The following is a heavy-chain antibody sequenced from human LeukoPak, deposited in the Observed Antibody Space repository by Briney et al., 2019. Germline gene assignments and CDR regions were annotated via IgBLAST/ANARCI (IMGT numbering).Heavy chain of an antibody. V-gene: IGHV1-2*02. CDR2: INPNSCGT. CDR3: ARSPHILTGENFDY. Sequence: ASVKLSCKASGYSFTAYYMHWVRQAPRQGLEWMGWINPNSCGTNYAKKFQGRVSMTRDTYITTAYMEMSRLRSDDTALYYCARSPHILTGENFDYWGQGTLVTVSS. CDR1: GYSFTAYY. J-gene: IGHJ4*02. D-gene: IGHD3-9*01.